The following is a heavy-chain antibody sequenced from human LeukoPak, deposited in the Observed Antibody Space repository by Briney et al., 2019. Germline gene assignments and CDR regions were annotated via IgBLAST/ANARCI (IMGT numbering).Heavy chain of an antibody. D-gene: IGHD6-13*01. CDR3: ARVGIAAAGTPLDY. CDR2: IIPNFGTA. V-gene: IGHV1-69*01. J-gene: IGHJ4*02. CDR1: GGTFSSYA. Sequence: GSSVKVSCKASGGTFSSYAISWVRQAPGQGLEWMGGIIPNFGTANYAQKFQGRVTITADESTSTAYMELSSLRSEDTAVYYCARVGIAAAGTPLDYWGQGTLVTVSS.